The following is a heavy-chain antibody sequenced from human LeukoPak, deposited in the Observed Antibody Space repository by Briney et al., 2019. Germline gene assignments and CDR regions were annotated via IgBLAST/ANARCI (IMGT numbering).Heavy chain of an antibody. D-gene: IGHD1-26*01. CDR3: ARVVGAGYFDL. CDR1: GFTFNNYA. Sequence: GGSLRLSCAASGFTFNNYAMSWVRQAPGKGLEWVSTISGSGGSTYYADSVKGRFTISRDNSKNTLFLQMNSLRAEDTAVYYCARVVGAGYFDLWGRGTLVTVSS. CDR2: ISGSGGST. J-gene: IGHJ2*01. V-gene: IGHV3-23*01.